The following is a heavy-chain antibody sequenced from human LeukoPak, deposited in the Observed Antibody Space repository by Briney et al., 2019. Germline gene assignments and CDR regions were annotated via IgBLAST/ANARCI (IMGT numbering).Heavy chain of an antibody. CDR1: GGSISSSNW. Sequence: SETLSLTCAVSGGSISSSNWWSWVRQPPGKGLEWIGEIYHLGTTNYNPSLRSRVSISVDRSTNQFSLRLTSVTAADTAVYFCARWGPYFDHWGQGKLVTVSS. D-gene: IGHD7-27*01. CDR2: IYHLGTT. J-gene: IGHJ4*01. V-gene: IGHV4-4*02. CDR3: ARWGPYFDH.